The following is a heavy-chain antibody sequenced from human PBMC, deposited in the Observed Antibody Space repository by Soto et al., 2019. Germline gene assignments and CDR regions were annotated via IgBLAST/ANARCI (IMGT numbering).Heavy chain of an antibody. CDR2: ISGSGGST. D-gene: IGHD3-3*01. J-gene: IGHJ6*02. Sequence: GGSLRLSCAASGFTFSSYAMSWVRQAPGKGLEWVSAISGSGGSTYYADSVKGRFTISRDNSKNTLYLQMNSLRAEDTAVYYCATVEKSADYDFWSGYSPGYYYGMDVWGQGTTVTVSS. V-gene: IGHV3-23*01. CDR3: ATVEKSADYDFWSGYSPGYYYGMDV. CDR1: GFTFSSYA.